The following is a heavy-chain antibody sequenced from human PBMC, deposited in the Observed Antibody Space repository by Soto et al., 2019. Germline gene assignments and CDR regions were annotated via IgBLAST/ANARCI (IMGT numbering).Heavy chain of an antibody. CDR3: ARDDSSGYVAFDI. CDR2: IIPIFGTA. V-gene: IGHV1-69*13. D-gene: IGHD3-22*01. Sequence: SVKVSCKASGGTFSSYAISWVRQAPGQGLEWMGGIIPIFGTANYAQKFQGRVTITADESTSTAYMELSSLRSEDTAVYYCARDDSSGYVAFDIWGQGTMVTVSS. J-gene: IGHJ3*02. CDR1: GGTFSSYA.